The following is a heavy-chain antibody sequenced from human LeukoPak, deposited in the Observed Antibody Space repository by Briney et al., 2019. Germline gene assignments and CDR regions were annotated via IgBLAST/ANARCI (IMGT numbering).Heavy chain of an antibody. J-gene: IGHJ5*02. CDR3: ARTDPPYYYDSVNWFDP. V-gene: IGHV1-69*05. D-gene: IGHD3-22*01. CDR2: IIPIFGTA. CDR1: GGTFSSYA. Sequence: SVKVSCKASGGTFSSYAISWVRRAPGQGLEWMGGIIPIFGTANYAQKFQGRVTITTDESTSTAYMELSSLRSEDTAVYYCARTDPPYYYDSVNWFDPWGQGTLVTVSS.